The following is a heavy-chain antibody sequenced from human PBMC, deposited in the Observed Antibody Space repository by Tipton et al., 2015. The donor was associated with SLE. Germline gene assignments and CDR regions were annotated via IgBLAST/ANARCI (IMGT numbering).Heavy chain of an antibody. J-gene: IGHJ6*02. CDR1: GGSFSGYY. CDR2: INHSGST. Sequence: TLSLTCAVYGGSFSGYYWSWIRQPPGKGLEWIGEINHSGSTNYNPSLKSRVTISVDTSKNQFSLKLSSVTAADTAVYYCARGGDTAMASDIWGQGTTVTVSS. CDR3: ARGGDTAMASDI. D-gene: IGHD5-18*01. V-gene: IGHV4-34*01.